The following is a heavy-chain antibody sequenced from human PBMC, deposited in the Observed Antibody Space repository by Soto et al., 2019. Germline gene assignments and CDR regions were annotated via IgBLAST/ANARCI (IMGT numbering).Heavy chain of an antibody. Sequence: QVQLVESGGGVVQPGRSLRLSCAASGFTFSSYGMHWVRQAPGKGLEWVAVIWYDGSNKYYADSVKGRFTISRDNSKNTLYMQMNSLRAEDTAVYYCAREGTPSMGIEADGYMDVWGKGTTVTVSS. CDR3: AREGTPSMGIEADGYMDV. CDR2: IWYDGSNK. D-gene: IGHD6-13*01. J-gene: IGHJ6*03. CDR1: GFTFSSYG. V-gene: IGHV3-33*01.